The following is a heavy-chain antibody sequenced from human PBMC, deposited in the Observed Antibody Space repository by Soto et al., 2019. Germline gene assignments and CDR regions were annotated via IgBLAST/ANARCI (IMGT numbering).Heavy chain of an antibody. CDR3: AKAGWGPYWYFEL. J-gene: IGHJ2*01. D-gene: IGHD3-16*01. V-gene: IGHV3-30*18. CDR1: GFTFSSYG. CDR2: ISYDGSNK. Sequence: QVQLVESGGGVVQPGRSLRLSCAASGFTFSSYGMHWVRQAPGKGLEWVAVISYDGSNKYYADSVKGRFTISRDNSKNTLYLQMNSLRAEDTAVYYCAKAGWGPYWYFELWGRGTLVTVSS.